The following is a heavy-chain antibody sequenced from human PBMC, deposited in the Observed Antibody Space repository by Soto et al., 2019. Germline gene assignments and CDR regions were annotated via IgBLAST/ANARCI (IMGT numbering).Heavy chain of an antibody. D-gene: IGHD1-26*01. CDR1: GYTFTSYA. Sequence: GASVKVSCKASGYTFTSYAMHWVRQAPGQRLEWMGWINAGNGNTKYSQKFQGRVTITRDTSASTAYMELSSLRSEDTAVYYCARGRDSGSYSEYFQHWGQGTLVTVSS. CDR3: ARGRDSGSYSEYFQH. J-gene: IGHJ1*01. CDR2: INAGNGNT. V-gene: IGHV1-3*01.